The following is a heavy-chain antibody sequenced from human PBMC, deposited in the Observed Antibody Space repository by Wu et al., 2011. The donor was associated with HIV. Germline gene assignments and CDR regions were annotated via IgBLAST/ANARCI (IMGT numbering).Heavy chain of an antibody. J-gene: IGHJ4*02. CDR1: GYTLTELS. CDR3: CAPNQGRSGMDY. D-gene: IGHD3-10*01. CDR2: FDPEDGET. V-gene: IGHV1-24*01. Sequence: QVQLVQSGAEVKKPGASVKVSCKVSGYTLTELSMHWVRQAPGKGLEWMGGFDPEDGETIYAXKFQGRVTMTEDTSTDTAYMELSSLRSEDTAVYYWCAPNQGRSGMDYWGQGNPGHRLL.